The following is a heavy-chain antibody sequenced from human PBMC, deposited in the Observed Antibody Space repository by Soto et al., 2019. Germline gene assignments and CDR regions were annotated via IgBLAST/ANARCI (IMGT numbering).Heavy chain of an antibody. J-gene: IGHJ3*02. V-gene: IGHV3-23*01. CDR3: AKDLFFYGSGWFDAFDI. CDR2: ISGSGGST. CDR1: GFTFSSYA. Sequence: GGSLRLSCAASGFTFSSYAMSWVRQAPGKGLEWVSAISGSGGSTYYADSVKGRFTISRDNSKNTLYLQMNSLRAEDTAVYYCAKDLFFYGSGWFDAFDIWGQGTMVTVSS. D-gene: IGHD6-19*01.